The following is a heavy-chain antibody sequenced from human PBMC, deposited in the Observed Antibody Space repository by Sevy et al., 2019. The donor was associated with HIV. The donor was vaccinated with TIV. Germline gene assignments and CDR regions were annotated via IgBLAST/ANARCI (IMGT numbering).Heavy chain of an antibody. CDR2: IYYNGHI. J-gene: IGHJ4*02. D-gene: IGHD1-26*01. CDR3: AGENAWGRGYS. V-gene: IGHV4-59*08. CDR1: GGSITSLN. Sequence: SETLSLTCTVSGGSITSLNWNWIRQPPGKGLEWIANIYYNGHINYNPSLKSRVTLSLDTSKNQFSLRLGSVTAADTAMYYCAGENAWGRGYSWGQGTLVTVSS.